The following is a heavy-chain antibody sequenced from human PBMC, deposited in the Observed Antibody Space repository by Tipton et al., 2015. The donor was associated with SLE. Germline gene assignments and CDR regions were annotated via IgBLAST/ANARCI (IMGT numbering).Heavy chain of an antibody. CDR1: GYSFTNSW. J-gene: IGHJ5*02. Sequence: VQLVQSGPEVKKPGEALQISCKTSGYSFTNSWIVWFRHMPGKGLECMGMIDPSDSDTRYNPSFQGHVTISAGTSSDTAYLQWSSLKASDSAMYYCARRPSGYFPFETWGQGTLVTVSS. CDR2: IDPSDSDT. V-gene: IGHV5-51*03. CDR3: ARRPSGYFPFET. D-gene: IGHD5-12*01.